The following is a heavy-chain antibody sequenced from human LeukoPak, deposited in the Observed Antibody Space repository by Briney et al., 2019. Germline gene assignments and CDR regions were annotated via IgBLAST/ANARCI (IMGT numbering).Heavy chain of an antibody. J-gene: IGHJ6*03. D-gene: IGHD3-10*01. Sequence: SETLSLTCTVSGDSISSGSYFWGWIRQPPGKGLEWIGSIYYSGSTYHNPSLKSRVTISVDTSKNQFSLKLSSVTAADTAVYYCARLRGSGFYYYYMDVWGKGTTVTVSS. V-gene: IGHV4-39*01. CDR1: GDSISSGSYF. CDR2: IYYSGST. CDR3: ARLRGSGFYYYYMDV.